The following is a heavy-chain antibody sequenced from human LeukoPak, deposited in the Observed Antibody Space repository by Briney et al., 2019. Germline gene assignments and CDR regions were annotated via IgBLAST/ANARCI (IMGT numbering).Heavy chain of an antibody. V-gene: IGHV1-18*01. D-gene: IGHD1-20*01. CDR2: IDPYSGNK. J-gene: IGHJ5*02. CDR3: ARDFPGITKLPAS. Sequence: ASVKVSCKASGYTFTTSSINWVRQAPGQGLEWMGWIDPYSGNKNYAQKLQGRVTLTTDTSTSTAYMELRSLRSVDTAVYYCARDFPGITKLPASWGQGTLVTVSS. CDR1: GYTFTTSS.